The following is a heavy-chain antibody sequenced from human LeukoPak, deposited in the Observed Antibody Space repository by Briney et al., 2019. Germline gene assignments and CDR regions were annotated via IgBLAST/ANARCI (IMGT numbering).Heavy chain of an antibody. CDR3: ARLVVPAAARFDY. CDR1: GGSISSGGYY. D-gene: IGHD2-2*01. V-gene: IGHV4-31*03. CDR2: IYYSGST. J-gene: IGHJ4*02. Sequence: SQTLSLTCTVSGGSISSGGYYWSWIRQHPGKGLEWTGYIYYSGSTYYNPSLKSRVTISVDTSKNQFSLKLSSVTAADTAVYYCARLVVPAAARFDYWGQGTLVTVSS.